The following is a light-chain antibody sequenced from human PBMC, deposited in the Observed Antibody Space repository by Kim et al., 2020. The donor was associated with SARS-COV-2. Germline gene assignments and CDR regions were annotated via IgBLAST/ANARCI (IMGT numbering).Light chain of an antibody. Sequence: GPKITSSCAGSTSNIGNNDITWYQQLPGAAPKLLFYNNDKRPSVIPDRFSGSRSGTSGTLGITGLQTGDEADYYCGTWDSSLGAWVFGGGTQLTVL. J-gene: IGLJ3*02. V-gene: IGLV1-51*01. CDR3: GTWDSSLGAWV. CDR1: TSNIGNND. CDR2: NND.